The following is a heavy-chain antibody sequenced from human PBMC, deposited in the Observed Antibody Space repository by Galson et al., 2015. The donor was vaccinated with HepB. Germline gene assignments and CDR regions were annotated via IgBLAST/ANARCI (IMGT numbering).Heavy chain of an antibody. CDR2: ISGSGGST. Sequence: SLRLSCAASGFTFSSYAMSWVRQAPGKGLEWVSAISGSGGSTYYADSVKGRFTISRDNSKNTLYLQMNSLRAEDTAVYYCAKDPGCSSGCNIYWFDYWGQGTLVTVSS. CDR1: GFTFSSYA. V-gene: IGHV3-23*01. D-gene: IGHD6-19*01. J-gene: IGHJ4*02. CDR3: AKDPGCSSGCNIYWFDY.